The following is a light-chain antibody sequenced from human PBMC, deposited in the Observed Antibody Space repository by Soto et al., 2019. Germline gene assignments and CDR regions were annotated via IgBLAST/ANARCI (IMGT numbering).Light chain of an antibody. J-gene: IGLJ1*01. CDR1: SSDVGGYNY. Sequence: QSALTQPASVSGSPGQPITISCTGTSSDVGGYNYVSWYQQHPGKAPKVMIYDVSNRASGISNWFSGSKSGNTASLTISGLQAEDEADYYCSSYSSSSTLEVFGTGTKLTVL. CDR3: SSYSSSSTLEV. V-gene: IGLV2-14*01. CDR2: DVS.